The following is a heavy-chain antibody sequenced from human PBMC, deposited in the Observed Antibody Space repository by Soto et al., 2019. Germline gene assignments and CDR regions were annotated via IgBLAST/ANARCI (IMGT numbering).Heavy chain of an antibody. CDR3: ARQWPHDAFDI. Sequence: GESLKISCKGSGYSFTSYWIGWVRQMPGKGLEWMGIIYPGDSDTRYSPSYQGQVTISANKSISTAYLQWSSLKASDTAMYYCARQWPHDAFDIWGQGTMVTVSS. V-gene: IGHV5-51*01. CDR2: IYPGDSDT. J-gene: IGHJ3*02. CDR1: GYSFTSYW.